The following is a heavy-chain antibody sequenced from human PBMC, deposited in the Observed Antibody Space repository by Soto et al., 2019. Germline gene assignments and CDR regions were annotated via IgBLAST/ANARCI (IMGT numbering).Heavy chain of an antibody. D-gene: IGHD1-1*01. Sequence: EVQLVESGGGLVQPDRSLRLSCVASGFTFDDYAMHWVRQAPGKGLEWVSGITWNGGSIGYADSVKGRFTNSRDNAKNSLYLQMNSLRAEDTALYYCAKYNYWGQGTLVTVSS. J-gene: IGHJ4*02. CDR1: GFTFDDYA. CDR2: ITWNGGSI. V-gene: IGHV3-9*01. CDR3: AKYNY.